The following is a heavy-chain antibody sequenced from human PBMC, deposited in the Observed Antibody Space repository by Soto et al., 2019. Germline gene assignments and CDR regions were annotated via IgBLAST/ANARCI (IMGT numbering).Heavy chain of an antibody. CDR3: ARHRDYDILTNYRKYYFDY. J-gene: IGHJ4*02. CDR1: CFSISSGDYL. D-gene: IGHD3-9*01. Sequence: SETLSLTCTVSCFSISSGDYLLSWIRLPPGKGLEWIGYICSSVNADNNPFLKSIVTISVDKSRNQFSLQLESMTAADTAVYYCARHRDYDILTNYRKYYFDYWGQGALVTVSS. V-gene: IGHV4-30-4*02. CDR2: ICSSVNA.